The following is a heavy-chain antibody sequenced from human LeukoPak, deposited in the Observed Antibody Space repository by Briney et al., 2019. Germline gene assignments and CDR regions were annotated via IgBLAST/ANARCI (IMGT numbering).Heavy chain of an antibody. J-gene: IGHJ4*02. CDR1: GGSISSDY. V-gene: IGHV4-59*01. Sequence: SETLSLTCTVSGGSISSDYWSWIRQPPGKGLEWIGYIYYSGSTNYNPSLKSRVTISVDTSKNQFSLKLTSVTAADTAVYYCARSGYSYGRFDYWGQGTLVTVSS. CDR2: IYYSGST. D-gene: IGHD5-18*01. CDR3: ARSGYSYGRFDY.